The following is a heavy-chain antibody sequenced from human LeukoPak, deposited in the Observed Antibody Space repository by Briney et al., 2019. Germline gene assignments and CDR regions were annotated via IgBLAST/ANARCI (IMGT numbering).Heavy chain of an antibody. Sequence: SETLSLTCTVSGGSISSDSYYWGWIRRPPGKGLGWSVSICDTGSTYYSWALQSLLTISVDTSKYHFSLKLSSLPAAGTGVYFCGRHFSRGWTYHYGLDVWGQGTKVTVSS. CDR1: GGSISSDSYY. D-gene: IGHD6-19*01. V-gene: IGHV4-39*01. CDR3: GRHFSRGWTYHYGLDV. CDR2: ICDTGST. J-gene: IGHJ6*02.